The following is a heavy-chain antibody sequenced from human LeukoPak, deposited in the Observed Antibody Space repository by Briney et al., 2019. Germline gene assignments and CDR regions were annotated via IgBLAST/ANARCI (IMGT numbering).Heavy chain of an antibody. CDR1: EYSFPNYC. CDR3: ARHKPPRYYDFWSGYYSPDDAFDI. J-gene: IGHJ3*02. D-gene: IGHD3-3*01. V-gene: IGHV5-51*01. Sequence: PGESLKISCKHSEYSFPNYCIGWVRQMPGKGLEWMGIIYPDDSDTRYSPSFQGQVTISADKSISTAYLQWSSLKASDTAMYYCARHKPPRYYDFWSGYYSPDDAFDIWGQGTMVTVSS. CDR2: IYPDDSDT.